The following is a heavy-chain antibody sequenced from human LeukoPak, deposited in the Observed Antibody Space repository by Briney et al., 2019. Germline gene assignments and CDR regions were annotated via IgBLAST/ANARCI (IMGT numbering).Heavy chain of an antibody. V-gene: IGHV1-69*13. Sequence: SVKVSCKASGGTFSSYAISWVRQAPGRGLEWMGGIIPIFGTANYAQKFQGRVTITADESTSTAYMELSSLRSEDTAVYYCARTRVALWFGKSSARNYYYYYMDVWGKGTTVTVSS. CDR1: GGTFSSYA. CDR3: ARTRVALWFGKSSARNYYYYYMDV. D-gene: IGHD3-10*01. CDR2: IIPIFGTA. J-gene: IGHJ6*03.